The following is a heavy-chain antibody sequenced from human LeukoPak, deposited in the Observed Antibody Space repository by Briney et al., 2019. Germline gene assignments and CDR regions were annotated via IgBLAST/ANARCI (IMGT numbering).Heavy chain of an antibody. V-gene: IGHV1-18*01. J-gene: IGHJ4*02. CDR3: ARDPWGSYSSSDPFDY. CDR2: ISAYNGDT. Sequence: ASVKVSCKASGYTFTNYGISWVRQAPGQGLEWMGWISAYNGDTNYAQKLQGRVTMTTDTSTSTAYMELRSLRSDDTAVYYCARDPWGSYSSSDPFDYWGQGTLVTVSS. D-gene: IGHD6-6*01. CDR1: GYTFTNYG.